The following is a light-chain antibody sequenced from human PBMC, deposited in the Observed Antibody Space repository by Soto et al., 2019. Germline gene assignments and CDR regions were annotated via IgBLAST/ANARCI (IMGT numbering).Light chain of an antibody. Sequence: DIQMTQSPSSLSASVGDRVTITCRASQSISSYLNWYQHKPGKAPKIMMFNASTLQSGVPSRFSGSGSETDFNLTISSLQPEDIATYYCQQRYSTPRTFGQGNKLEIK. V-gene: IGKV1-39*01. J-gene: IGKJ2*01. CDR1: QSISSY. CDR2: NAS. CDR3: QQRYSTPRT.